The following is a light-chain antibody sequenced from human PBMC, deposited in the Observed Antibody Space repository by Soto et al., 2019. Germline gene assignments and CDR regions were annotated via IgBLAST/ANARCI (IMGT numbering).Light chain of an antibody. J-gene: IGLJ1*01. CDR2: DVS. CDR3: SSYTSSSTPYV. Sequence: QSALTQPASVSGSPGQSITISCTGTNSDVGGYTYVSWYQQHPGKAPKLMIYDVSNRPSGVSNRFSGSKSGNTASLTISGLQADDEVDYYCSSYTSSSTPYVFGTGTKLTVL. V-gene: IGLV2-14*03. CDR1: NSDVGGYTY.